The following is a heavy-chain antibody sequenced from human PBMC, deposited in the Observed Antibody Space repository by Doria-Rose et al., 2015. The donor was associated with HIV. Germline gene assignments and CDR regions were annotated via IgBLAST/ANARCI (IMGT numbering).Heavy chain of an antibody. D-gene: IGHD6-13*01. Sequence: FTVSGVSLSSPGMGVSWIRQPPGKALEWLANFFSDDERSYKSSLMSRLTIARGTSKRQVVLTMTDMDPVDTATYYCARIKSSRWYHKYYFDFWGQGTLVIVSA. CDR2: FFSDDER. J-gene: IGHJ4*02. V-gene: IGHV2-26*01. CDR3: ARIKSSRWYHKYYFDF. CDR1: GVSLSSPGMG.